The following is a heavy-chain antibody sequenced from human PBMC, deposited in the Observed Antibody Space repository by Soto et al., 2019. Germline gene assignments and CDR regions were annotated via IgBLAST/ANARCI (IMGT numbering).Heavy chain of an antibody. CDR2: IDVGNGDT. D-gene: IGHD6-25*01. Sequence: ASVKVSCKASGYTFSNFAMHWVRQASGQRLEWMGWIDVGNGDTKSSQNLQGRVTITRDTSASTVYMELSSLRSEDTAVYYCVRVGGSGWPLNFGGQETLFTVS. V-gene: IGHV1-3*01. CDR1: GYTFSNFA. J-gene: IGHJ4*02. CDR3: VRVGGSGWPLNF.